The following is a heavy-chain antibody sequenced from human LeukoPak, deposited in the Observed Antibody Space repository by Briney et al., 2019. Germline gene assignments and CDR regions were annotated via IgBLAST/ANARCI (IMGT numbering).Heavy chain of an antibody. CDR3: ARTYYYDSSGPPAY. CDR2: IYPGDSDT. CDR1: GYSFTNYW. V-gene: IGHV5-51*01. Sequence: GESLKISCKGSGYSFTNYWIGWVRQMPGKGLEWMGTIYPGDSDTRYSPSFQGQVTISADKSISTAYLQWSSLKASDTAMYYCARTYYYDSSGPPAYWGQGTLVTVSS. D-gene: IGHD3-22*01. J-gene: IGHJ4*02.